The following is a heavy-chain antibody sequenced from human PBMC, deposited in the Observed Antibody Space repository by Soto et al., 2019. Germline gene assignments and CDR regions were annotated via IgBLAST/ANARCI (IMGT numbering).Heavy chain of an antibody. CDR2: ISGDGGST. CDR3: AKVGGFDP. V-gene: IGHV3-23*01. Sequence: SGGSLRLSCAASGFTFSRYAMSWVRQTPGKGPECVSAISGDGGSTHYADSVKGRFTISRDNLINTLYLQLDRLRAEDTAVYYCAKVGGFDPWGQGTLVTVSS. J-gene: IGHJ5*02. CDR1: GFTFSRYA. D-gene: IGHD4-17*01.